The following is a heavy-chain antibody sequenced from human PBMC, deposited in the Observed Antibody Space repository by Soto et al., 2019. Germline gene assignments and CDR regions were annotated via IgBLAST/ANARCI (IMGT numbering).Heavy chain of an antibody. D-gene: IGHD6-13*01. Sequence: ASVKVSCKASGYTFTSYCITWVRQAPGQGLEWMGWISAYNGNTNSAQKLQGRVTMTTDTSTSTAYMELRSLRSDDTAVYYCARGAKRQQLGNADYYYYGMDVWGQGTTVTVSS. CDR2: ISAYNGNT. CDR1: GYTFTSYC. V-gene: IGHV1-18*04. CDR3: ARGAKRQQLGNADYYYYGMDV. J-gene: IGHJ6*02.